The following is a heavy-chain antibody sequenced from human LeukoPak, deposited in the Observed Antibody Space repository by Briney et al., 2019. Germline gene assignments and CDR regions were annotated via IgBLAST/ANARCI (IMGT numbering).Heavy chain of an antibody. V-gene: IGHV1-69*13. D-gene: IGHD1-26*01. CDR2: IIPIFGTA. CDR1: GGTFSSYA. Sequence: SVTVSFKASGGTFSSYAISWVRQAPGQGLEWMGGIIPIFGTANYAQKFQGRVTITADESTSTAYMELSSLRSEDTAVYYCASSLVGATRDYYFDYWGQGTLVTVSS. CDR3: ASSLVGATRDYYFDY. J-gene: IGHJ4*02.